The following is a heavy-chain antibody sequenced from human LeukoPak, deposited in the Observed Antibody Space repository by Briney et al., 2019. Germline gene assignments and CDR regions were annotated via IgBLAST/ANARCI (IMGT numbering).Heavy chain of an antibody. V-gene: IGHV4-30-4*02. CDR3: ARVAAAADTVSGMDV. D-gene: IGHD6-13*01. CDR1: GASISSDDSY. CDR2: LYYSGIT. Sequence: SETLSLTCTVSGASISSDDSYWTWIRQPPGKGLEWIGFLYYSGITYYTPSLKSRVTISVDTSKNQFSLKLSSVTAADTAVYYCARVAAAADTVSGMDVWGQGTTVTVSS. J-gene: IGHJ6*02.